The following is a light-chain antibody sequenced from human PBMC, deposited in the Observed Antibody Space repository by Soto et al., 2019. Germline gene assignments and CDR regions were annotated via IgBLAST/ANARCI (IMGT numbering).Light chain of an antibody. CDR1: RSVLSSSNNKNY. CDR2: WAS. V-gene: IGKV4-1*01. Sequence: DIVMTQSPDSLAASLGERAIISCTSSRSVLSSSNNKNYLAWYQQKPRQPPKLLIYWASTRESGVPDRVSGSGSGTEFTLTISILQAEDVAVYYCQQYYTSPFTFGPGTKVDIK. J-gene: IGKJ3*01. CDR3: QQYYTSPFT.